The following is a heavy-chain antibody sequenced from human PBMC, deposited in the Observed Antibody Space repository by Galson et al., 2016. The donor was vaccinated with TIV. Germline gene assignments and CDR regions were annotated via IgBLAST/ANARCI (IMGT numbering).Heavy chain of an antibody. J-gene: IGHJ4*02. Sequence: SLRLSCAASGFTFNNYAMTWVRQAPGKGLEWVSTISGTGEITVYADSVRGHFIISRDNSKNTLYLQMNNLRAEDTAVYYRAKYLWTYVWSTFDNWGQGTPVTVSS. CDR1: GFTFNNYA. V-gene: IGHV3-23*01. D-gene: IGHD3/OR15-3a*01. CDR3: AKYLWTYVWSTFDN. CDR2: ISGTGEIT.